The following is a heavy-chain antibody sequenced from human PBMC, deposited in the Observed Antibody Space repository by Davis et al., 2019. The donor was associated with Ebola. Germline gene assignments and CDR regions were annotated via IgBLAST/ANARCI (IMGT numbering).Heavy chain of an antibody. CDR2: ISGSGGGT. CDR3: AKDLSPYFDYPDYYYGLDV. CDR1: GFTFAAYA. J-gene: IGHJ6*02. Sequence: GESLKISCAASGFTFAAYAMTWVRQAPGKGLEWVSVISGSGGGTFSADSVKGRFTISRDNSKNMMYLQIDSLRAEDTAVYYCAKDLSPYFDYPDYYYGLDVWGQGTTVTVSS. D-gene: IGHD3-9*01. V-gene: IGHV3-23*01.